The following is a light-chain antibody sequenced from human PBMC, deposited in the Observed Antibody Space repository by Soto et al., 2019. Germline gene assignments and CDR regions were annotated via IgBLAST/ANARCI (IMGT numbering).Light chain of an antibody. J-gene: IGKJ1*01. CDR3: QQYGNSPWT. V-gene: IGKV3-20*01. Sequence: ENVLTQSPGTLSLSPGERATLSCRASQSVSSSYLASYQQKPGQAPRLLIYAASNRAAGIPDRFSGSGSGTDFTLTISRREPEDFEVYYCQQYGNSPWTFGQGTKVEIK. CDR1: QSVSSSY. CDR2: AAS.